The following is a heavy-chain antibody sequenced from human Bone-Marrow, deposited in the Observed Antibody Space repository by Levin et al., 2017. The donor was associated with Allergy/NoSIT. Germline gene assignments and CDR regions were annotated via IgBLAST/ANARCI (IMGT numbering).Heavy chain of an antibody. V-gene: IGHV4-59*08. CDR3: ARLQRELILGELISTFDY. J-gene: IGHJ4*02. Sequence: ASETLSLTCTVSGGSISSYYWSWIRQPPGKGLEWIGYIYYSGSTNYNPSLKSRVTISVDTSKNQFSLKLSSVTAADTAVYYCARLQRELILGELISTFDYWGQGTLVTVSS. D-gene: IGHD3-10*01. CDR1: GGSISSYY. CDR2: IYYSGST.